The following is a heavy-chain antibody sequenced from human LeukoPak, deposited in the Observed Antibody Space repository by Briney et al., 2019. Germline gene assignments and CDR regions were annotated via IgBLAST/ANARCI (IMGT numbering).Heavy chain of an antibody. D-gene: IGHD2-2*01. CDR1: GGSISSGGYY. CDR2: IYYSGST. V-gene: IGHV4-31*03. CDR3: SRDQLVPAAPPHFYYYHYGMDV. Sequence: SETLSLTCTVSGGSISSGGYYWSWIRQPPGKGLEWIGYIYYSGSTYYNPSLKSRVTISVDTSKNQFSLKLSSVTAADTAVYYCSRDQLVPAAPPHFYYYHYGMDVWGQGTTVTVSS. J-gene: IGHJ6*02.